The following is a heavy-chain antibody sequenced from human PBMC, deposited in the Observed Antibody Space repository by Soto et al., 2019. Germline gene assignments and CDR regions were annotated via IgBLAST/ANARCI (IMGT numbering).Heavy chain of an antibody. CDR1: GGTFSSYT. J-gene: IGHJ4*02. CDR2: IIPILGIA. CDR3: ARCLACDPQTSFDY. Sequence: QVQLVQSGAEVKKPGSSVKVSCKASGGTFSSYTISWVRQAPGQGLEWMGRIIPILGIANYAQKFQGRVTITADKSTSTAYMELSSLRSDDTAVYYCARCLACDPQTSFDYWGQGTLVTVSS. V-gene: IGHV1-69*02.